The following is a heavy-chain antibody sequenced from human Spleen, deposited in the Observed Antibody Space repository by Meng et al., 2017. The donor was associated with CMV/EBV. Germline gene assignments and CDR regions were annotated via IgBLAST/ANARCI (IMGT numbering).Heavy chain of an antibody. V-gene: IGHV3-23*01. D-gene: IGHD3-22*01. Sequence: GESLKISCAASGFSLSNYWMSWVRQAPGKGLEWVSSISGSGDSTYYADSVKGRLTISRDNSKNTLYLQMNSLRAEDTAIYYCAKSSDSSGYYPRGGAFDIWGQGTMVTVS. CDR2: ISGSGDST. CDR3: AKSSDSSGYYPRGGAFDI. CDR1: GFSLSNYW. J-gene: IGHJ3*02.